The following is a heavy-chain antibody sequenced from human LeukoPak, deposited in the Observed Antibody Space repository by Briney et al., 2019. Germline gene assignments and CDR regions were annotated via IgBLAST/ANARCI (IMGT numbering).Heavy chain of an antibody. J-gene: IGHJ4*02. Sequence: PGGSLRLSCAASGFTFSDYYMSWIRQAPGKGLEWVSYISSSGSTIYYADSVKGRFTISRDHAKNSLYLQMNSLRAEDTAVYYCARDYYDSSGYYYFDYWGQGTLVTVSS. CDR1: GFTFSDYY. D-gene: IGHD3-22*01. CDR2: ISSSGSTI. CDR3: ARDYYDSSGYYYFDY. V-gene: IGHV3-11*04.